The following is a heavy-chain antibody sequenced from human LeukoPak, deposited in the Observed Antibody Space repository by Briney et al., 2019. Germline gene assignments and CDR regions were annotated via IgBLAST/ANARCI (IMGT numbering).Heavy chain of an antibody. V-gene: IGHV3-48*03. D-gene: IGHD3-22*01. CDR3: ARVGYYYDSSGYEFMAHAFDI. CDR1: GFTFSSYE. J-gene: IGHJ3*02. CDR2: ISSSGSTI. Sequence: PGGSLRLSCAASGFTFSSYEMNWVRQAPGKGLEWVSYISSSGSTIYYADSVKGRFTISRDNAKNSLYLQMNSLRAEDTAVYYCARVGYYYDSSGYEFMAHAFDIWGQGTMVTVSS.